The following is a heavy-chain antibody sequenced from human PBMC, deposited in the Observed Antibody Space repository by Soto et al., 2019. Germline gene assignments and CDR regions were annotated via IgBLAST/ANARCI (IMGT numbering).Heavy chain of an antibody. CDR3: ARDWADGGYSYGFVY. J-gene: IGHJ4*02. CDR2: IIPIFGTA. D-gene: IGHD5-18*01. Sequence: GASVKVSCKASGGTFSSYAISWVRQAPGQGLEWMGGIIPIFGTANYAQKFQGRVTITADESTSTAYMELSSLRSEDTAVYYCARDWADGGYSYGFVYWGQGTLVTVSS. V-gene: IGHV1-69*13. CDR1: GGTFSSYA.